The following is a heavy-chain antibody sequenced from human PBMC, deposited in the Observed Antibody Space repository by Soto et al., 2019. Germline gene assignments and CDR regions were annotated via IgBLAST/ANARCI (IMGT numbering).Heavy chain of an antibody. CDR3: ARRGAYYYDSSGYYWDDFDI. V-gene: IGHV3-30-3*01. D-gene: IGHD3-22*01. Sequence: PGGSLRLSCAASGFTFSSYAMHWVRQAPGKGLEWVAVISYDGSNKYYADSVKGRFTISRDNSKNTLYLQMNSLRAEETAVYYCARRGAYYYDSSGYYWDDFDIWGQGTMVTVSS. J-gene: IGHJ3*02. CDR1: GFTFSSYA. CDR2: ISYDGSNK.